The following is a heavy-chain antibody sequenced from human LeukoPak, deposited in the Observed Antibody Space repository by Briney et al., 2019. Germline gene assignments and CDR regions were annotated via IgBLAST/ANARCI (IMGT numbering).Heavy chain of an antibody. CDR3: VKDRGLRNQWLQVTYDS. J-gene: IGHJ4*02. CDR1: GFAFDDYA. Sequence: GGSLRLSCAASGFAFDDYAMHWVRQAPGKGLERVSGISWNSVNIGYEASVKGRFTISRDNAKNSLYLQMNSLRPEDTALYYCVKDRGLRNQWLQVTYDSWGQGTLVTVSS. D-gene: IGHD5-24*01. CDR2: ISWNSVNI. V-gene: IGHV3-9*01.